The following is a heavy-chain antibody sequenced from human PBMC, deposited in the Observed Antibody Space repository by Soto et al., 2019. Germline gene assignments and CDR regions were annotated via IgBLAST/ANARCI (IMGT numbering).Heavy chain of an antibody. J-gene: IGHJ6*02. CDR2: INHSGST. Sequence: SETLSLTCAVYGGSFSGYYWSWIRQPPGKGLEWIGEINHSGSTNYNPSLKSRVTISVDTSKNQFSLKLSSVTAADTAVYYCARATEVITIFGVVIPDYYGMDVWGQGTTVTVS. D-gene: IGHD3-3*01. CDR1: GGSFSGYY. CDR3: ARATEVITIFGVVIPDYYGMDV. V-gene: IGHV4-34*01.